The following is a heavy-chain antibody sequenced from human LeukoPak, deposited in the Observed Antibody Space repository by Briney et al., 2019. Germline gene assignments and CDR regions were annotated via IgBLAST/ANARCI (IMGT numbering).Heavy chain of an antibody. Sequence: SETLSLTCTVSGGSISSSTYYWSWIRQPPGKGLEWIGEINHSGSTNYNPSLKSRVTISVDTSKNQFSLKLSSVTAADTAVYYCARDTILWPYYFDYWGQGTLVTVSS. CDR1: GGSISSSTYY. J-gene: IGHJ4*02. CDR2: INHSGST. V-gene: IGHV4-39*07. D-gene: IGHD2-21*01. CDR3: ARDTILWPYYFDY.